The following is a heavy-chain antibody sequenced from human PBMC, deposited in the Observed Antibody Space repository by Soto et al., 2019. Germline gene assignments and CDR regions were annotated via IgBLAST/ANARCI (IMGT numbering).Heavy chain of an antibody. CDR1: GFTFGTYA. CDR3: AKWLRGGSFYCDF. J-gene: IGHJ4*02. CDR2: VQSNHVT. D-gene: IGHD1-26*01. V-gene: IGHV3-23*01. Sequence: GSLRLSCQASGFTFGTYAMSWVRQAPGKGLEWVALVQSNHVTYYADSVRGRFTVSRDNSKTAVYLQMDSLRVEDTALYYCAKWLRGGSFYCDFWGQGAMVTVSS.